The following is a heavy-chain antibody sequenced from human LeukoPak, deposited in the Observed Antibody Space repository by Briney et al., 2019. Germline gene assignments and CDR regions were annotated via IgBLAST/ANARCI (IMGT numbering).Heavy chain of an antibody. V-gene: IGHV1-2*02. CDR1: GYTFTGYY. Sequence: GASVKVSCKASGYTFTGYYMHWVRQAPGQGLEWMGWINPNSGGTNYAQKFQGRVTMTRDTSISIAYMELSRLRSDDTAVYYCARTDYYGSGSYYYWGQGTLVTVSS. CDR2: INPNSGGT. J-gene: IGHJ4*02. CDR3: ARTDYYGSGSYYY. D-gene: IGHD3-10*01.